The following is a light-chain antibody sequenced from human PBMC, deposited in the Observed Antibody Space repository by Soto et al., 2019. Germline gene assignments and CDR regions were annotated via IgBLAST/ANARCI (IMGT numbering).Light chain of an antibody. CDR2: AAS. CDR3: QQSYSTPIT. J-gene: IGKJ5*01. CDR1: QSISSY. V-gene: IGKV1-39*01. Sequence: DIQMTQSPSSLSASVGDRVTITCRASQSISSYLNWHQQKPGKAPKLLIYAASSLQSGVPSRFSGSGSGTDFALTISSLQPEDFATYYWQQSYSTPITFGQGTRLEIK.